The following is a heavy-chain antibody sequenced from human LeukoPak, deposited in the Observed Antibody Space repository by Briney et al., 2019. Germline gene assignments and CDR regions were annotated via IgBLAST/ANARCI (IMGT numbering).Heavy chain of an antibody. V-gene: IGHV3-20*04. CDR2: INWNGGST. Sequence: GGSLSLSCAASGFTFDDYGMSWVRQAPGKGLEWVSGINWNGGSTGYANSVKGRFTISRDNAKNSLYLQMNSLRAEDTALYYCARGARGVSGYYFDYWGQGTLVTVSS. J-gene: IGHJ4*02. D-gene: IGHD3-10*01. CDR1: GFTFDDYG. CDR3: ARGARGVSGYYFDY.